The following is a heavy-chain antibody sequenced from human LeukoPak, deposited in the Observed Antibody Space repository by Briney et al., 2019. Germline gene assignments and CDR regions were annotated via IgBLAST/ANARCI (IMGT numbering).Heavy chain of an antibody. D-gene: IGHD6-13*01. V-gene: IGHV4-59*01. CDR3: ARILSSSWGRYYFDY. Sequence: SETLSLTCTVSGGSISSYYWSWIRQPPGKGLEWIGYIYYSGSTNYNPSLKSRVTISVDTSKNQFSLKLSSVTAADTAVYYCARILSSSWGRYYFDYWGQGTLVTVSS. J-gene: IGHJ4*02. CDR2: IYYSGST. CDR1: GGSISSYY.